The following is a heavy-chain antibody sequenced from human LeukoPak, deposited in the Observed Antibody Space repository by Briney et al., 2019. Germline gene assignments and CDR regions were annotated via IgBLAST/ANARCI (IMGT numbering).Heavy chain of an antibody. D-gene: IGHD1-1*01. V-gene: IGHV1-8*03. J-gene: IGHJ6*03. CDR3: ARDKQLDWAHYHYCYMDV. Sequence: ASVKVSCKASGYTFTSYDINWVRQATGQGLEWMGWMNPNSGNTGYAQKFQGRVTITRNTSISTAYMELSSLRSEDTAVYYCARDKQLDWAHYHYCYMDVWGKGTTVTVSS. CDR1: GYTFTSYD. CDR2: MNPNSGNT.